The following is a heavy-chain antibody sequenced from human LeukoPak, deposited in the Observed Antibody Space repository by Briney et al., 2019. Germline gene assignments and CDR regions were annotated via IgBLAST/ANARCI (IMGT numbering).Heavy chain of an antibody. V-gene: IGHV3-9*01. D-gene: IGHD2-15*01. J-gene: IGHJ4*02. CDR2: ISWNSGTI. Sequence: GGSLRLSCAASGFTFDDYAIHWVRKATGKGLEWVSGISWNSGTIAYADSVKGRFTISRDNAKNSLYLQMNSLRAEDTALYYCAKGSRSVTLTAFDYWGQGTLVTVSS. CDR1: GFTFDDYA. CDR3: AKGSRSVTLTAFDY.